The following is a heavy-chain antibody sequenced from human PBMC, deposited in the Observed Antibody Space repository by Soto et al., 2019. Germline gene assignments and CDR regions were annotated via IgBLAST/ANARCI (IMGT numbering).Heavy chain of an antibody. CDR1: GYSFTSYW. J-gene: IGHJ4*02. CDR2: IDPSDSYT. Sequence: PGESLKISCKGSGYSFTSYWISWVRQMPGKGLEWMGRIDPSDSYTNYSPSFQGHVTISADKSISTAYLQWSSLKASDTAMYYCLFFLGDPKPIAAAENDYWGQGTLVTVSS. D-gene: IGHD6-13*01. V-gene: IGHV5-10-1*01. CDR3: LFFLGDPKPIAAAENDY.